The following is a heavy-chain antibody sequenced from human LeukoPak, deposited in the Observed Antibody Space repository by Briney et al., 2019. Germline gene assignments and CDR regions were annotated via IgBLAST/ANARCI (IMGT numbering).Heavy chain of an antibody. CDR2: ISTGSSTI. J-gene: IGHJ4*02. D-gene: IGHD2-21*01. V-gene: IGHV3-48*02. CDR3: ARLPLSYCGGDCYFG. CDR1: GFTFSSYS. Sequence: GGSLRLSCAASGFTFSSYSMNWVRQAPGKGLEWVSYISTGSSTIYYADSVKGRFTISRDNAKNSLYLQMNSVRDGDTAVYYCARLPLSYCGGDCYFGWGQGTLVTVSS.